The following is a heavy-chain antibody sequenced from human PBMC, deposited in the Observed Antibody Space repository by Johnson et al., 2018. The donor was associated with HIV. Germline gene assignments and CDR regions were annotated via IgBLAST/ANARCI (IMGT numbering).Heavy chain of an antibody. J-gene: IGHJ3*02. CDR3: AKAEGATSAFDI. Sequence: VQLVESGGGVVQPGRSLRLSCAASGFTFDDYTMHWVRQAPGKGLEWVSAIGTAGDTYYPGSVKGRFTISRDNAKNSLYVQMNSLRAEDTAVYYCAKAEGATSAFDIWGQGTMVTVSS. V-gene: IGHV3-13*01. D-gene: IGHD1-26*01. CDR1: GFTFDDYT. CDR2: IGTAGDT.